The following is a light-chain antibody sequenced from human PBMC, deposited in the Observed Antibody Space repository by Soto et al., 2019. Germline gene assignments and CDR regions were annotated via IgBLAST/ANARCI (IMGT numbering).Light chain of an antibody. V-gene: IGKV1-8*01. CDR2: SES. CDR3: QQYNRYAGLT. CDR1: QCLXSY. J-gene: IGKJ1*01. Sequence: AIRMTQYPSSFSASTGDRVTITCRASQCLXSYLAWYEEKPGKAPKLLIXSESTLQSGVPSRYSGSGSGKEFTLTISSLQPDYFSTYYCQQYNRYAGLTFGQGTKVDI.